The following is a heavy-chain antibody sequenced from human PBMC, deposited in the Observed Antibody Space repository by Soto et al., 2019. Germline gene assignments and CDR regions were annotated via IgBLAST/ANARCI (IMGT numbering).Heavy chain of an antibody. Sequence: SETLSLTCTVSGGSISSGDYYWSWIRQPPGKGLGWIGYIYYSGSTYYNPSLKSRVTISVDTSKNQLSLKLSSVTAADTAVYYCARSFYGGNSDYWGQGTLVTVSS. J-gene: IGHJ4*02. D-gene: IGHD4-17*01. CDR2: IYYSGST. CDR1: GGSISSGDYY. CDR3: ARSFYGGNSDY. V-gene: IGHV4-30-4*01.